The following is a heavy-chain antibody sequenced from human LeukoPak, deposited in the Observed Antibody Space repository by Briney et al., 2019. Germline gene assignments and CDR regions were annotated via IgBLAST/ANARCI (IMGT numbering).Heavy chain of an antibody. V-gene: IGHV1-18*01. CDR3: ALSGSYAPFDY. D-gene: IGHD1-26*01. Sequence: GASVKVSCKASGYTFASYGISWVRQAPGQGREWMGWISAYNGNTNYAQKLQGRVTMTTDTSTSTAYMELRSLRSDDTAVYYCALSGSYAPFDYWGQGTLVTVSS. CDR2: ISAYNGNT. J-gene: IGHJ4*02. CDR1: GYTFASYG.